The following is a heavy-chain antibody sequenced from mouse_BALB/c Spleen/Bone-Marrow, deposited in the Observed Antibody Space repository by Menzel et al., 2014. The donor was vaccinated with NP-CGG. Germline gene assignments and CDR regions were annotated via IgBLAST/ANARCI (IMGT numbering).Heavy chain of an antibody. CDR3: ARKGAMITHYYAMDY. Sequence: DVKLVESGGGLVQPGGSRKLSCAASGFTFSSFGMHWVRQAPEKGLEWVAYISNGSSPIYNADTVKGRFTISRDNPKNTLFLQMTSLRSEDTAMYYCARKGAMITHYYAMDYWGQGTSVTVSS. CDR2: ISNGSSPI. V-gene: IGHV5-17*02. CDR1: GFTFSSFG. J-gene: IGHJ4*01. D-gene: IGHD2-4*01.